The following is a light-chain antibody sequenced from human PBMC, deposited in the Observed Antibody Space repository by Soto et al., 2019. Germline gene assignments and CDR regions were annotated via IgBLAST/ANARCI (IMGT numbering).Light chain of an antibody. CDR3: QQYDNLPLT. Sequence: DIHMTQSPSSLSASVGDIVTITCQASQDIKNYLNWYQQKSGKAPKILIYDESDLETGVPSRFSGSGSGTDFNFTINRLQPEDIATYYCQQYDNLPLTCGGGTKVDIK. J-gene: IGKJ4*01. CDR1: QDIKNY. V-gene: IGKV1-33*01. CDR2: DES.